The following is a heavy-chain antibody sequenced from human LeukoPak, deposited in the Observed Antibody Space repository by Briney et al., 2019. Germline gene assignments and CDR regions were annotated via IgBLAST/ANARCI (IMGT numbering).Heavy chain of an antibody. D-gene: IGHD6-19*01. CDR2: IRSKAYGGTT. V-gene: IGHV3-49*04. CDR3: TRSPSGWYNY. J-gene: IGHJ4*02. CDR1: GFTFGDYS. Sequence: GRSVRLSCTASGFTFGDYSMSWVRHAPGKGLQWVGFIRSKAYGGTTEYAASVKGRFTISRDDSKSIAYLQMNSLKTEDTAVYYCTRSPSGWYNYWGQGTLVTVSS.